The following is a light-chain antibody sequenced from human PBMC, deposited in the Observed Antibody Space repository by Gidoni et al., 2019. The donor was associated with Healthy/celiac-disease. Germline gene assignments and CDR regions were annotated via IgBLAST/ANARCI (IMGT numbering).Light chain of an antibody. V-gene: IGKV4-1*01. CDR3: QQYYSTPFT. J-gene: IGKJ3*01. Sequence: DIVMTQSPDSLAVSLGERATINCKSSQSVLYSSNNKNYLAWYQQKPGQPPKLLIYWASTRESGVPYRISSSGSGTDFTLTISSLQAEDVAVYYCQQYYSTPFTFGPGTKVDIK. CDR2: WAS. CDR1: QSVLYSSNNKNY.